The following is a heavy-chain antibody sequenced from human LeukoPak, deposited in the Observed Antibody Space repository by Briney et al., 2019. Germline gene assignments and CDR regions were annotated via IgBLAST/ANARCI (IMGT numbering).Heavy chain of an antibody. CDR3: ARDPFRYDSSGSMDV. V-gene: IGHV1-2*02. Sequence: RASVKVSCKASGYTFTGYYMHWVRQAPGQGLEWMGWINPNSGGTNYAQKFQGRVTMTRDTSISTAYMELSRLRSDDTAVYYCARDPFRYDSSGSMDVWGEGTTVTVSS. J-gene: IGHJ6*03. D-gene: IGHD3-22*01. CDR1: GYTFTGYY. CDR2: INPNSGGT.